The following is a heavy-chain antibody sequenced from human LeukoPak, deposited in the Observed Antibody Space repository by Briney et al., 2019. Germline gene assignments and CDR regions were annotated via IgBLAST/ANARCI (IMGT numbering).Heavy chain of an antibody. V-gene: IGHV3-23*01. J-gene: IGHJ5*02. D-gene: IGHD3-10*01. Sequence: GGSLRLSCAASGFTFSIYAMTWVRQAPGKGLEWVSSISYSGGSTYYADSVKGRFTISRDNSKNTLYVQMNSLRAEDTAVYYCASNPRRAYWFDPWGQGTLVTVSS. CDR2: ISYSGGST. CDR3: ASNPRRAYWFDP. CDR1: GFTFSIYA.